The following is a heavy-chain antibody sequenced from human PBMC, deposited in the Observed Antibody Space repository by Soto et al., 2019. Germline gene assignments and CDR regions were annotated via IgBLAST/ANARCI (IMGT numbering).Heavy chain of an antibody. D-gene: IGHD3-10*01. CDR3: ARGWFGPDV. CDR2: IDKVGTGS. J-gene: IGHJ6*03. CDR1: EFTFSGRS. V-gene: IGHV3-74*01. Sequence: EVQLVESGGGLVQPGGSLRLSCAASEFTFSGRSVHWVRQAPGKGLVWVSGIDKVGTGSTYADSVKGRFTSSRDNAKNTVYLQMTSLRVEDTAVYYCARGWFGPDVWGKGTTVTVPS.